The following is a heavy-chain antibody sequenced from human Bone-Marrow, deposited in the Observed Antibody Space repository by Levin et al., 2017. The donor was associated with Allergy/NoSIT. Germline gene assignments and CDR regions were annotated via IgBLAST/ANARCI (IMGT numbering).Heavy chain of an antibody. J-gene: IGHJ2*01. Sequence: SCTASGFNFDKFWISWVRQAPGKGLEWVANIREDSVDKNYADSVRGRFTISRDNAKNLLFLEMNSLRAEDTAVYYCARDSGGYASYDHRGRGSLVTVS. CDR1: GFNFDKFW. V-gene: IGHV3-7*01. CDR2: IREDSVDK. D-gene: IGHD1-26*01. CDR3: ARDSGGYASYDH.